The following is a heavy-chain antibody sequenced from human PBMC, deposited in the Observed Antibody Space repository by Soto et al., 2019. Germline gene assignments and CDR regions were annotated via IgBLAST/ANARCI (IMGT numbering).Heavy chain of an antibody. J-gene: IGHJ5*02. CDR3: ARARLEYYDFWSGYYNNWFDP. D-gene: IGHD3-3*01. CDR2: INPSGGST. Sequence: SDKDSFKASGYTYTSYYMHWVRQTPVQGLEWMGIINPSGGSTSYAQKFQGRVTMTRDTSTSTVYMELSSLRSEDTAVYYCARARLEYYDFWSGYYNNWFDPWGQGTPVTVSS. CDR1: GYTYTSYY. V-gene: IGHV1-46*01.